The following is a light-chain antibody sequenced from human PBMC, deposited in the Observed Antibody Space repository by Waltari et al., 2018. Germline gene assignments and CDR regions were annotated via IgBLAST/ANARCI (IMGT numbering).Light chain of an antibody. Sequence: EIVFTQSPDTLSLSPGERATLSCRASQSVSNYLAWYQQKPGQAPRLLIYDASKTATGIPARFSGSGFGTDFTLTISTLEPEDFAVYYCQQRGKWPLTFGGGTKVEIK. V-gene: IGKV3-11*01. CDR1: QSVSNY. CDR3: QQRGKWPLT. CDR2: DAS. J-gene: IGKJ4*01.